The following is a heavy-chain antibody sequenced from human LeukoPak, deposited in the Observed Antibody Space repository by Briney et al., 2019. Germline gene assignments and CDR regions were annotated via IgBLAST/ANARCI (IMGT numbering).Heavy chain of an antibody. D-gene: IGHD3-22*01. CDR2: INHSGST. CDR3: ARDGTYYYDSSGYRPFDY. CDR1: GGSFSGYY. V-gene: IGHV4-34*01. Sequence: SETLSLTCAVYGGSFSGYYWSWIRQPPGKGLEWIGEINHSGSTNYNPSLKSRVTISVDTSKNQFSLKLSSVTAADTAVYYCARDGTYYYDSSGYRPFDYWGQGTLVTVSS. J-gene: IGHJ4*02.